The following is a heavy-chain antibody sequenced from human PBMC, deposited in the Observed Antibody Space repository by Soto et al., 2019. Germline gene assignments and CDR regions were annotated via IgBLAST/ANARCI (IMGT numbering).Heavy chain of an antibody. J-gene: IGHJ4*02. Sequence: GGSLRLSCAASGFTFSSYAMHWVRQAPGKGLEWVAVISYDGSNKYYADSVKGRFTISRDNSKNTLYLQMNSLRAEDTAVYYCAREYGGLYCSGGSCYSVYPPDYWGQGTLVTVSS. D-gene: IGHD2-15*01. CDR3: AREYGGLYCSGGSCYSVYPPDY. CDR1: GFTFSSYA. CDR2: ISYDGSNK. V-gene: IGHV3-30-3*01.